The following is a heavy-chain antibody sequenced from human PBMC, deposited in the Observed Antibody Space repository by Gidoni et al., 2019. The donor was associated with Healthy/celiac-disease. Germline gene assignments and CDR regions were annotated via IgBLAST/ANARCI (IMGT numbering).Heavy chain of an antibody. D-gene: IGHD3-16*02. CDR2: INHSGST. CDR1: GGSFSGYY. CDR3: ARGSGWGSYRYPFDY. Sequence: QVQLQQWGAGLLKPSETLSLTCAVYGGSFSGYYWSWIRQPPGKGLEWIGEINHSGSTNYNPSLKSRVTISVDTSKNQFSLKLSSVTAADTAVYYCARGSGWGSYRYPFDYWGQGTLVTVSS. J-gene: IGHJ4*02. V-gene: IGHV4-34*01.